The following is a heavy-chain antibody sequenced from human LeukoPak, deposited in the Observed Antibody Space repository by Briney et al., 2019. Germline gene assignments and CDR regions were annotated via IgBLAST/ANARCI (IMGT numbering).Heavy chain of an antibody. CDR3: ARDRYCSSTTCYLGYYFDY. Sequence: GGSLRLSCAASGFTFSSYSMNWVRRAPGKGLEWVSSISSSSSYIYYADSVKGRFTISRDNAKNSLYLQMNSLRAEDTAVYYCARDRYCSSTTCYLGYYFDYWGQGTLVTVSS. CDR1: GFTFSSYS. D-gene: IGHD2-2*01. CDR2: ISSSSSYI. J-gene: IGHJ4*02. V-gene: IGHV3-21*01.